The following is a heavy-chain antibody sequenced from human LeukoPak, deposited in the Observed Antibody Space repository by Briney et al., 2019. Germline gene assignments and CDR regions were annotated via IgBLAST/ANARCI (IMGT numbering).Heavy chain of an antibody. CDR2: IYYSGST. J-gene: IGHJ3*02. V-gene: IGHV4-59*01. CDR1: GGSISSYY. D-gene: IGHD2-15*01. CDR3: ARRRIPANAFDI. Sequence: SETLSLTCTVSGGSISSYYWIWIRQPPGKGLEWIGYIYYSGSTNYNPSLKSRVTISVDTSKNQFSLKLSSVTAADTAVYYCARRRIPANAFDIWGQGTMVTVSS.